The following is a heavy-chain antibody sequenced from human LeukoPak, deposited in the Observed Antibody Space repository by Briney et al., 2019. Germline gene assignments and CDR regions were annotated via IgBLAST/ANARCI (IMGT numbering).Heavy chain of an antibody. J-gene: IGHJ5*02. Sequence: SETLSLTCTVSGGSISSSSYYWGWIRQPPGKGLEWIGSIYYSGSTYYNPSLKSRVTISVDTSKNQFSLKLSSVTAADTAVYYCARAWYYDILTGYYRRFDPWGQGTLVTVSS. CDR3: ARAWYYDILTGYYRRFDP. CDR1: GGSISSSSYY. V-gene: IGHV4-39*07. D-gene: IGHD3-9*01. CDR2: IYYSGST.